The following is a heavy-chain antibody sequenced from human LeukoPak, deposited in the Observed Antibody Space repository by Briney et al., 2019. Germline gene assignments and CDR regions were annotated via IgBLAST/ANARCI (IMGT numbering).Heavy chain of an antibody. J-gene: IGHJ6*02. CDR2: INSDGSST. CDR3: TRYNFYGMDV. V-gene: IGHV3-74*01. CDR1: GLTFSSYW. Sequence: PGGSLRLSCAASGLTFSSYWMHWVRQAPGKGLVWVSHINSDGSSTNYADSVKGRFTISRDNAKNTLYLQVNSLRAEDTAVYYCTRYNFYGMDVWGQGTTVTVSS.